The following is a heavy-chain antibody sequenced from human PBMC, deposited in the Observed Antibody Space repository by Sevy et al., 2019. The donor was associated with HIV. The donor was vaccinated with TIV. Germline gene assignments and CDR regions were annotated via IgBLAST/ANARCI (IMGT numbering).Heavy chain of an antibody. J-gene: IGHJ4*02. D-gene: IGHD3-10*01. V-gene: IGHV3-23*01. CDR3: ARTNNYYGSGSXYDX. CDR1: GFTFSSYA. Sequence: GGSLRLSCAASGFTFSSYAMSWVRQAPGKGLEWVSAISGSGGSTYYADSVKGRFTISRDNSKNTLYLQMNSLRAEDTAVYYCARTNNYYGSGSXYDXWGQGTLVTVSS. CDR2: ISGSGGST.